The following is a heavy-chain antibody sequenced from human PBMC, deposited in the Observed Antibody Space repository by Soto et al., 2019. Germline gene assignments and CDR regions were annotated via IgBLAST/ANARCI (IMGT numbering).Heavy chain of an antibody. V-gene: IGHV4-4*02. D-gene: IGHD5-12*01. CDR3: ARGLNTAMDKWHFDS. Sequence: SETLSLTCTVSGDSMSSFTYWSCVRQPPGKGLEWIWEIYQSGSTTYNPSLKSRATIPADKSNNQSSLRLSCAISADTEVSYCARGLNTAMDKWHFDSWGYGRMFPVSS. J-gene: IGHJ4*01. CDR1: GDSMSSFTY. CDR2: IYQSGST.